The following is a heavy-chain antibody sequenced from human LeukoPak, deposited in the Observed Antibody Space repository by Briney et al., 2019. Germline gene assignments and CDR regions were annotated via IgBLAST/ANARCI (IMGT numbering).Heavy chain of an antibody. CDR3: AKDSIGYCSGGSCYSLDY. J-gene: IGHJ4*02. CDR1: GFTFSSYG. V-gene: IGHV3-33*06. Sequence: GRSLRLSCAASGFTFSSYGMHWVRQAPGKGLEWVAVIWYDGSNKYYADSVKGRFTISRDNSKNTLYLQMNSLRAEDTAVYYCAKDSIGYCSGGSCYSLDYCGQGTLVTVSS. CDR2: IWYDGSNK. D-gene: IGHD2-15*01.